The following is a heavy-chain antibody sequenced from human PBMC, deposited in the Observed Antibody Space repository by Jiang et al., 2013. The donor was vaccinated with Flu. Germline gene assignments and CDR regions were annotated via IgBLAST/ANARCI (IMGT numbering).Heavy chain of an antibody. V-gene: IGHV6-1*01. CDR3: ARGKPGPRPLIAARRDHFDY. Sequence: SGDSVSSNSAAWNWIRQSPSRGLEWLGRTYYRSKWYNDYAVSVKSRITINPDTSKNQFSLQLNSVTPEDTAVYYCARGKPGPRPLIAARRDHFDYWGQGTLVTVSS. CDR2: TYYRSKWYN. CDR1: GDSVSSNSAA. D-gene: IGHD6-6*01. J-gene: IGHJ4*02.